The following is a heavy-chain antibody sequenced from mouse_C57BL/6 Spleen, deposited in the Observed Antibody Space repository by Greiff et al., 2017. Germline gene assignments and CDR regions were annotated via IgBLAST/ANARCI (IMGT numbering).Heavy chain of an antibody. CDR1: GYSITSGYY. CDR3: AREGRLYAMDD. Sequence: EVQVVESGPGLVKPSQSLSLTCSVTGYSITSGYYWNWIRQFPGNKLEWMGYISYDGSNNYNPSLKNRISITRDTSKNQFFLKLNSVTTEDTATYYCAREGRLYAMDDWSQGTSVTVSS. J-gene: IGHJ4*01. V-gene: IGHV3-6*01. D-gene: IGHD2-12*01. CDR2: ISYDGSN.